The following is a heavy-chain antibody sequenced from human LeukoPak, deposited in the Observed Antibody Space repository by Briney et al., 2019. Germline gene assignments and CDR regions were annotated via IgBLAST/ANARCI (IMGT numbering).Heavy chain of an antibody. V-gene: IGHV1-69*04. CDR3: ATPGIAANGRILFAFDY. CDR2: IIPISGRP. J-gene: IGHJ3*01. D-gene: IGHD6-13*01. CDR1: GGTFNTQA. Sequence: SVKVSCKASGGTFNTQAMSWVRQAPGQGLEWMGRIIPISGRPTYAQKFQGRVTISADTSTTTAYLEFSSLTSEDTAMYFCATPGIAANGRILFAFDYWGQGTMVTVSS.